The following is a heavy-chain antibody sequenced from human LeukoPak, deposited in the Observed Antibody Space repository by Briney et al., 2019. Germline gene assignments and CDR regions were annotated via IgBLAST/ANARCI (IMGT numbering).Heavy chain of an antibody. Sequence: PGGSLRLSCAASGFTFSSFWMHWVRQAPGKGLVWVSRINNDGSSTAYADSVKGRFTISRDNAKNTLYLQMNSLRAEDTAVCYCARDSFVTISGGWNWFDPWGQGTLVTVSS. J-gene: IGHJ5*02. CDR2: INNDGSST. CDR1: GFTFSSFW. CDR3: ARDSFVTISGGWNWFDP. V-gene: IGHV3-74*01. D-gene: IGHD3-3*01.